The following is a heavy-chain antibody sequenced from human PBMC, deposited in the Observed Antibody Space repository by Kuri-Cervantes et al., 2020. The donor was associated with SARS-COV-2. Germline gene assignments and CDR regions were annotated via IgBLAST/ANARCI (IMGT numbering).Heavy chain of an antibody. CDR1: GGSISSGGYS. J-gene: IGHJ6*02. CDR3: ARGAARPYYYGMDV. V-gene: IGHV4-30-2*01. CDR2: IYHSGST. Sequence: LRLSCAVSGGSISSGGYSWSRIRQPPGKGLEWIGYIYHSGSTYYNPSLKSRVTISVDRSKNQFSLKLSSVTAADTAVYYCARGAARPYYYGMDVWGQGTTVTVSS. D-gene: IGHD6-6*01.